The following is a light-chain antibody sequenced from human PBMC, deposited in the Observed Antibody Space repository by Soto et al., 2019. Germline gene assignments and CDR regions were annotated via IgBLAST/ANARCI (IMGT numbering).Light chain of an antibody. CDR1: QSVGTY. V-gene: IGKV3-20*01. CDR3: QQYGSSGT. J-gene: IGKJ1*01. CDR2: GAS. Sequence: EIVLTQSPATLSLFPGERATLSCRTSQSVGTYLTWYQQKPGQAPRLLIYGASNRATGIPARFSGSGSGTDFTLTISRLEPEDFAVYYCQQYGSSGTFGQGTKVDIK.